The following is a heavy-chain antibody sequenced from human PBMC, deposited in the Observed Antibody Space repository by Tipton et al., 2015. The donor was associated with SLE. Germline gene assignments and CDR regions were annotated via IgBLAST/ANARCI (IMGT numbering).Heavy chain of an antibody. CDR3: AREGDYYGSGSRDY. Sequence: TVSLTCTVSGGSVSSGSYYWSWIRQPPGKGLEWIGYIYYSGSTNYNPSLKSRVTISVDTSKNQFSLKLSSVTAADTAVYYCAREGDYYGSGSRDYWGQGTLVTVSS. D-gene: IGHD3-10*01. CDR1: GGSVSSGSYY. J-gene: IGHJ4*02. CDR2: IYYSGST. V-gene: IGHV4-61*01.